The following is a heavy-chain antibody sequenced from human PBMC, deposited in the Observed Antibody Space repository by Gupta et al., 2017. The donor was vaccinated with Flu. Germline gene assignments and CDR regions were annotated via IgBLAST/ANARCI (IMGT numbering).Heavy chain of an antibody. CDR1: GGSISSGGYY. D-gene: IGHD2-15*01. V-gene: IGHV4-31*03. J-gene: IGHJ4*02. Sequence: QVQLQESGPGLVKPSQTLSLTCTVPGGSISSGGYYWSWIRQHPGEGLEWIGDIYSSVSTSYNSSLKSRVTIEVDTSKNQVSLKVNSVTAADTAVYYCARGYCSGRICYRTFDYWGPGTLVTVSS. CDR2: IYSSVST. CDR3: ARGYCSGRICYRTFDY.